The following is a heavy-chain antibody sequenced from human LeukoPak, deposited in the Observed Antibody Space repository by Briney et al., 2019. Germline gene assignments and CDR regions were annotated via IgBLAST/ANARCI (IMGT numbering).Heavy chain of an antibody. V-gene: IGHV3-23*01. CDR3: AKDRRSGSRASPFDY. J-gene: IGHJ4*02. CDR2: ISGSGGST. CDR1: GFTFSSYA. Sequence: GGSLRLSCAASGFTFSSYAMSWVRQAPGKGLEWVSAISGSGGSTYYADSVKGRFTISRDNSKNTLYLQMNGLRAEDTAVYYCAKDRRSGSRASPFDYWGQGTLVTVSS.